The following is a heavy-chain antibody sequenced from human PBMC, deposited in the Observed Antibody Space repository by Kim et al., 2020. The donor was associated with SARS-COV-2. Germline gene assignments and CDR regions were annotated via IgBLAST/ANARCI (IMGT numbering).Heavy chain of an antibody. Sequence: ASVKVSCKASGYTFTGYYMHWVRQAPGQGLEWMGRINPNSGGTNYAQKFQGRVTMTRDTSISTAYMELSRLRSDDTAVYYCARVRGVRVPAAMAPTYYYYGMDVWGQGTTVTVSS. J-gene: IGHJ6*02. CDR3: ARVRGVRVPAAMAPTYYYYGMDV. CDR2: INPNSGGT. CDR1: GYTFTGYY. V-gene: IGHV1-2*06. D-gene: IGHD2-2*01.